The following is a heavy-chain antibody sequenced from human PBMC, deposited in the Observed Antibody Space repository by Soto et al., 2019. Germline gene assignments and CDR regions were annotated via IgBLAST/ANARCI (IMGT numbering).Heavy chain of an antibody. J-gene: IGHJ3*02. CDR3: AREGQYCSSTSCHDAFDI. V-gene: IGHV1-2*04. D-gene: IGHD2-2*01. CDR1: GYTFTGYY. CDR2: INPNSGGT. Sequence: QVQLVQSGAEVKKPGASVKVSCKASGYTFTGYYMHWVRQAPGQGLEWMGWINPNSGGTNYAQKFQGWVPMTRDTSISTAYMELSRLRSDDTAVYYCAREGQYCSSTSCHDAFDIWGQGTMVTVSS.